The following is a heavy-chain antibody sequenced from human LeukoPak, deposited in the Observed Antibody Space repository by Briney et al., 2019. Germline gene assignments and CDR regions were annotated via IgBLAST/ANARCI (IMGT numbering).Heavy chain of an antibody. D-gene: IGHD1-14*01. V-gene: IGHV3-11*01. J-gene: IGHJ4*02. CDR3: ARGVRTPDY. Sequence: LEWLSYISHDGGSVYYADSVKGRFTVSRDNAKNSLYLQMNSLRADDTAVYFCARGVRTPDYWGQGTLVTVSS. CDR2: ISHDGGSV.